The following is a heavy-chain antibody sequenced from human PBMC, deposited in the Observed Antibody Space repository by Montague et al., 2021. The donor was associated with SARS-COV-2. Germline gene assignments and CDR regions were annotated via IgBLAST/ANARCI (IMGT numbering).Heavy chain of an antibody. D-gene: IGHD2-21*01. J-gene: IGHJ4*02. CDR3: VRVEGMIGGFTHLDY. CDR2: TYYSGST. V-gene: IGHV4-59*01. Sequence: SETLSLTCTVSGASMKSYYWTWIRQSPGKGLQWIGYTYYSGSTSXXPSLQSRLTMTVDTSNNQFTLRLMSVTAADSAVYYCVRVEGMIGGFTHLDYWGQGWPVTVSS. CDR1: GASMKSYY.